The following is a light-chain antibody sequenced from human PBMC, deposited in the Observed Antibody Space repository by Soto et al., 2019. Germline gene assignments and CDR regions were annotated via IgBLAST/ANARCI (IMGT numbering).Light chain of an antibody. CDR1: QSLSNNY. J-gene: IGKJ4*01. CDR3: QQYGSSPVT. CDR2: GAS. Sequence: EIVLTQSPGTLSLSPGERATLSCRASQSLSNNYLAWYQQITGQAPRLLIYGASVRATGIPDRFSGSGSGTDFTLTISRLEPEDFAVYFCQQYGSSPVTFGGGTKVEIK. V-gene: IGKV3-20*01.